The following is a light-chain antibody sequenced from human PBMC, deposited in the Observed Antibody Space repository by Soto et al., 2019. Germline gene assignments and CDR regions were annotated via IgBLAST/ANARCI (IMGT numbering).Light chain of an antibody. CDR2: AAS. J-gene: IGKJ2*01. CDR3: LQDYLYPYT. V-gene: IGKV1-6*01. Sequence: AIQMTQSPSSLSASVGDSVTITCRASQDISIDLGWYQQRPGNAPKLLIYAASSLQVGVPSRFSGSGSGTDFTLTINSLKPEVFATYYCLQDYLYPYTFGQGTKLEI. CDR1: QDISID.